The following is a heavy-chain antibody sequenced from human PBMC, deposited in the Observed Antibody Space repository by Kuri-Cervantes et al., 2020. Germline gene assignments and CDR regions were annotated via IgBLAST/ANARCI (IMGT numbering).Heavy chain of an antibody. CDR3: ARAGDWDAFDI. CDR2: ISADSVTI. Sequence: GESLKISCAASGFTFSTYSMTWVRQAPGKGLEWVSAISADSVTIYYADSVKGRFTMSRDNSKNTLYLQMNSLRAEDTAVYYCARAGDWDAFDIWGQGTMVTVSS. V-gene: IGHV3-23*01. J-gene: IGHJ3*02. CDR1: GFTFSTYS. D-gene: IGHD2-21*02.